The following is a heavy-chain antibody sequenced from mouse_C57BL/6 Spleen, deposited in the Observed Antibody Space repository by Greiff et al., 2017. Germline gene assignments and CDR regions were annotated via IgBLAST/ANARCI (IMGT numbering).Heavy chain of an antibody. CDR1: GYTFTDYN. CDR3: ARPYYYGSSRGYAMDY. V-gene: IGHV1-22*01. J-gene: IGHJ4*01. CDR2: INPNNGGT. D-gene: IGHD1-1*01. Sequence: VQLQQSGPELVKPGASVKMSCKASGYTFTDYNMHWVKQSHGKSLEWIGYINPNNGGTSYNQKFKGKATLTVNKSSSTAYMELRSLTSEDSAVYYCARPYYYGSSRGYAMDYWGQGTSVTVSS.